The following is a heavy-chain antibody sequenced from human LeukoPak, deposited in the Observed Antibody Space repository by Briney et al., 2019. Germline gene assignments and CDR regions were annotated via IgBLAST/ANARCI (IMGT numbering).Heavy chain of an antibody. V-gene: IGHV3-21*01. Sequence: GGSLRLSCAAAGFTFSSYGMHWVRQAPGKGLGWVSSISSSSSYIYYADSVKGRFTTSRDNAKNSLYLQMNSLRAEDTAVYYCEGGFGEGDFDNWGQGTLVTVSS. CDR1: GFTFSSYG. CDR3: EGGFGEGDFDN. D-gene: IGHD3-10*01. CDR2: ISSSSSYI. J-gene: IGHJ4*02.